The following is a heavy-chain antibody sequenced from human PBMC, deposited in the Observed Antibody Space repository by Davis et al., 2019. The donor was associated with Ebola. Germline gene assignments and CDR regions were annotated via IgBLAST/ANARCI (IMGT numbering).Heavy chain of an antibody. V-gene: IGHV1-58*01. CDR2: IVVGSGNT. Sequence: SVKVSCKASGFTFTSSAVQWVRQARGQRLEWIGWIVVGSGNTNYAQKFQERVTITRDMSTSTAYMELSSLRSEDTAVYYCAADTVTTRGYYYYGMDVWGQGTTVTVSS. J-gene: IGHJ6*02. CDR1: GFTFTSSA. CDR3: AADTVTTRGYYYYGMDV. D-gene: IGHD4-11*01.